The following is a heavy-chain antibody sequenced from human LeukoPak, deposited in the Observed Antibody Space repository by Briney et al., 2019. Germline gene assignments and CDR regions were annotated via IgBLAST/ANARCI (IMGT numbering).Heavy chain of an antibody. CDR1: GGSISNYY. CDR2: IYYSGST. V-gene: IGHV4-59*01. Sequence: PSETLSLTCTVSGGSISNYYWSWIRQPPGKGLEWIGYIYYSGSTDYDPSLKSRVTISVDTSKNQYSLKLSSVTAADTAVYYCARGYYYDSKGPSGYWGQGTLVTVSS. J-gene: IGHJ4*02. CDR3: ARGYYYDSKGPSGY. D-gene: IGHD3-22*01.